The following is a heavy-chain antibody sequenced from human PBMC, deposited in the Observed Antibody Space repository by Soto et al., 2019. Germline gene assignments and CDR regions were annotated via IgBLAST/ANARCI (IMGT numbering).Heavy chain of an antibody. V-gene: IGHV4-34*01. CDR3: AREGVVPAGPLYYFDY. D-gene: IGHD2-15*01. J-gene: IGHJ4*02. CDR1: GGPLSGYY. Sequence: QVQLQEWGGGLLKPSETLSLTCAVYGGPLSGYYWSWIRQSPGKGLEWIGEINHNGITNSSPSLKSRVTISIDTSKSQFSLNLNSVPAADTAVYYCAREGVVPAGPLYYFDYWGQGALVTVSS. CDR2: INHNGIT.